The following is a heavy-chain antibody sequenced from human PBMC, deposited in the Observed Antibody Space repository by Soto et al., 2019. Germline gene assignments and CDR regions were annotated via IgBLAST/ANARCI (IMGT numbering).Heavy chain of an antibody. J-gene: IGHJ3*01. CDR1: GGSLTNYF. Sequence: QVRLQESGPGLVEPSETLSLTCTVSGGSLTNYFWTWIRQSPGKGLEWIAYIRYSGKTGYNPSLKSRVTISLDTPKDPFSLTLTSVTAADTAIYYCARFQYTVVTPFDLWGQGTMVIVSS. CDR2: IRYSGKT. V-gene: IGHV4-59*01. CDR3: ARFQYTVVTPFDL. D-gene: IGHD2-21*02.